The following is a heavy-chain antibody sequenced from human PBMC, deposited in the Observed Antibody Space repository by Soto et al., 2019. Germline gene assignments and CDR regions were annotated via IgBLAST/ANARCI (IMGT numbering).Heavy chain of an antibody. V-gene: IGHV1-18*01. CDR1: GYTFTSYG. Sequence: DSVKVACKASGYTFTSYGISWVRQAPGQGLEWMGWISAYNGNTNYAQKLQGRVTMTTDTSTSTAYMELRSLRSDDTAVYYCARHFTIFGVVTDFDYWGPGTLVTVSS. J-gene: IGHJ4*02. D-gene: IGHD3-3*01. CDR2: ISAYNGNT. CDR3: ARHFTIFGVVTDFDY.